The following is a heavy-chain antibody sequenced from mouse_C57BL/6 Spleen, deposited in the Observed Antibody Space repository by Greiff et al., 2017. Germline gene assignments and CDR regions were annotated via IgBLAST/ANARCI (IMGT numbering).Heavy chain of an antibody. D-gene: IGHD1-1*01. V-gene: IGHV3-6*01. J-gene: IGHJ2*01. CDR3: ARMALSVVPFDY. Sequence: EVKLMESGPGLVKPSQSLSLTCSVTGYSITSGYYWNWIRQFPGNKLEWMGYISYDGSNNYNPSLKNRISITRDTSKNQFFLKLNSVTTEDTATYYCARMALSVVPFDYWGQGTTLTVSS. CDR2: ISYDGSN. CDR1: GYSITSGYY.